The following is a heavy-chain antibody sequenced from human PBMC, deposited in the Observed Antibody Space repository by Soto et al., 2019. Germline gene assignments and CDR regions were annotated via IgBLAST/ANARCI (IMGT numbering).Heavy chain of an antibody. Sequence: ESGGGLVKPGGSLRLSCAASGFTFRSYSMNWVRQAPGKWLEWVSSISSSSSYIYYADSVKGRFTISRDKAKNSLYLQMNSLRAEDTAVYYCARGRVGIVVVPAAMVLDNWGQGTLVTVSS. D-gene: IGHD2-2*01. CDR3: ARGRVGIVVVPAAMVLDN. CDR1: GFTFRSYS. CDR2: ISSSSSYI. V-gene: IGHV3-21*01. J-gene: IGHJ4*02.